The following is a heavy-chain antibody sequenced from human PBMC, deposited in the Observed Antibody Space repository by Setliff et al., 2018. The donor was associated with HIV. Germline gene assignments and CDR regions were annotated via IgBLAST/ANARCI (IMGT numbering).Heavy chain of an antibody. CDR2: IYDSGST. CDR1: GGSISSYY. J-gene: IGHJ5*02. D-gene: IGHD6-13*01. CDR3: AREGGTGRSSWYGAYWYDP. V-gene: IGHV4-59*12. Sequence: SETLSLTCTVSGGSISSYYWSRIRQPPGQGLEWIGNIYDSGSTNYNRPLKSRVTISLDTSKNQFSLRLTSVTAADTAVYYCAREGGTGRSSWYGAYWYDPWGQGTLVTVSS.